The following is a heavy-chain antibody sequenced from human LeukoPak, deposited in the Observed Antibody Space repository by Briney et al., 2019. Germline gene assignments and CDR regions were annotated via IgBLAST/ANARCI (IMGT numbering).Heavy chain of an antibody. V-gene: IGHV4-31*03. CDR2: MRHSGPT. Sequence: SETLSLTCTVSANSISSGGHYWSWIRQHPGKGLESIGFMRHSGPTSHNPSLKGRLSISVDASKNQFSLRLSSVTTAVKSVYYCARGGDRFGGFYFDSWGQGSLVTVSS. D-gene: IGHD3-10*01. CDR3: ARGGDRFGGFYFDS. CDR1: ANSISSGGHY. J-gene: IGHJ4*02.